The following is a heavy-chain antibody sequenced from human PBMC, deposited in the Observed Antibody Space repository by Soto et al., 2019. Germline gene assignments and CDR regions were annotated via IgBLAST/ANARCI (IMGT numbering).Heavy chain of an antibody. CDR2: ISGSGGST. V-gene: IGHV3-23*01. CDR1: GFTFSSYA. Sequence: EVQLLESGGGLVQPGGSLRLSCAASGFTFSSYAMSWVRQAPGKGLEWVSAISGSGGSTYYADSVKGRFTISRDNSKNTLYLQMNSLRAEDTAVYYCAKGSPFYRYSSRWYLAYSGQGTLVTVSS. D-gene: IGHD6-13*01. CDR3: AKGSPFYRYSSRWYLAY. J-gene: IGHJ4*02.